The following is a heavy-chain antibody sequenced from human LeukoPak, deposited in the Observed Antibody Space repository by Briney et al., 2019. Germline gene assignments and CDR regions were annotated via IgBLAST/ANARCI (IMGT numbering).Heavy chain of an antibody. Sequence: ASVKVSCKASGGTFSSYAISWVRQAPGQGLEWMGGIIPIFGTANYAQKFQGRVTITADKSTSTAYMELSSLRSEDTAVYYCARANGAAPSYYYYYYMDVWGKGTTVTVSS. CDR1: GGTFSSYA. CDR3: ARANGAAPSYYYYYYMDV. V-gene: IGHV1-69*06. CDR2: IIPIFGTA. D-gene: IGHD2-8*01. J-gene: IGHJ6*03.